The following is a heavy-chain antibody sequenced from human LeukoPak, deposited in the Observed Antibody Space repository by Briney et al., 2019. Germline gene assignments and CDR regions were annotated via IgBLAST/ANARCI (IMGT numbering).Heavy chain of an antibody. Sequence: SGGSLRLSCAASGFTFSSYGMHWVRQAPDKRLEWVAVISYDGSNKEYADSAKGRFTISRDNSKNTLYLQMNSLRSEDTAVYYCARDGGRSSEDYWGQGTLVTVSS. CDR1: GFTFSSYG. CDR3: ARDGGRSSEDY. V-gene: IGHV3-30*03. J-gene: IGHJ4*02. D-gene: IGHD3-16*01. CDR2: ISYDGSNK.